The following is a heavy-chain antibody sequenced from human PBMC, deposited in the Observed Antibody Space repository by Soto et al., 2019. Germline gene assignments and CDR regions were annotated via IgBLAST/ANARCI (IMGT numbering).Heavy chain of an antibody. D-gene: IGHD6-6*01. J-gene: IGHJ6*02. Sequence: PSETLSLTCTVSGGSISSYYWSWIRQPPGKGLEWIGYIYYSGSTNYNPSLKSRVTISVDTSKNQFSLKLSSVTAADTAMYYCARDTSAGMRSSSSWADRRYYYYGMDVWGQGTTVTVSS. V-gene: IGHV4-59*01. CDR2: IYYSGST. CDR3: ARDTSAGMRSSSSWADRRYYYYGMDV. CDR1: GGSISSYY.